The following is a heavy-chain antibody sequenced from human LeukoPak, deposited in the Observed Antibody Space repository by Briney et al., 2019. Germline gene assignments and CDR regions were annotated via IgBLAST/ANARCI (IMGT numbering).Heavy chain of an antibody. CDR3: ARGRFSGPDDY. CDR1: EFSLSSNY. CDR2: IYSGGAT. J-gene: IGHJ4*02. D-gene: IGHD6-19*01. V-gene: IGHV3-53*01. Sequence: GGSLRLSFAVSEFSLSSNYMNWVRQAPGKGLEWVSVIYSGGATYYADSVRGRFTISRDNSKNMVSLQMTSLGGEDTAVYYWARGRFSGPDDYWGQGTLVTGSS.